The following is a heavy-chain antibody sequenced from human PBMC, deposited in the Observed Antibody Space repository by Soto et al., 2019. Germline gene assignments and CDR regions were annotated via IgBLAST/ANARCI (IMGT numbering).Heavy chain of an antibody. J-gene: IGHJ6*02. CDR1: KFTFSTYV. V-gene: IGHV3-30-3*01. D-gene: IGHD3-22*01. CDR2: ISFDGSNK. Sequence: QVQLVESGGGVVQPERSLRLSCAASKFTFSTYVMHWVRQAPGKGLECVALISFDGSNKYYADTVKGRFTISRDNSRNTLFLQMNSLRPEDTAVYYCAREMIPMIMGGMSAMDVWGRGTTVTVSS. CDR3: AREMIPMIMGGMSAMDV.